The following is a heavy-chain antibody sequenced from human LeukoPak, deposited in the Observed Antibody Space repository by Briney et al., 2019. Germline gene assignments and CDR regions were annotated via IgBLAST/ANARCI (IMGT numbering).Heavy chain of an antibody. D-gene: IGHD3-10*01. J-gene: IGHJ5*02. Sequence: GGSLRLSCAAPGFTFSSYAMSWVRQAPGKGLEWVSAISGSGGSTYYADSVKGRFTISRDNSKNTLYLQMNSLRAEDTAVYYCAKDVPYYYGSGSYPNWFDPWGQGTLVTVSS. CDR1: GFTFSSYA. CDR2: ISGSGGST. V-gene: IGHV3-23*01. CDR3: AKDVPYYYGSGSYPNWFDP.